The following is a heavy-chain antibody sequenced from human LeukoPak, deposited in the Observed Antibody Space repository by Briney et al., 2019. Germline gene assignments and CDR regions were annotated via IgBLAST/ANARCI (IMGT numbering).Heavy chain of an antibody. J-gene: IGHJ4*02. CDR2: IYHSGIT. CDR1: DYSISSGYGYY. Sequence: SETLSLTCTVSDYSISSGYGYYWGWIRQPPGKGLEWIGNIYHSGITYYNHFNSSLKSRVTISIDTSKNQFSLKLSSVTAADTAVYYCARGVKPLTMVRGVIYFDYWGQGTLVTVSS. V-gene: IGHV4-38-2*02. D-gene: IGHD3-10*01. CDR3: ARGVKPLTMVRGVIYFDY.